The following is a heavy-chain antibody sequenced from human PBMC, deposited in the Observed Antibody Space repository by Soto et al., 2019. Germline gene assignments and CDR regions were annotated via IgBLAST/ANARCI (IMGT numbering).Heavy chain of an antibody. CDR3: ARGLHIVATISFAY. Sequence: SVSLSLTCAVYRPPCSGCYWGRIRQPPGKGLEWIGEINHSGSTNYNPSLKSRVTISVDTSKNQFSLKLSSVTAADTAVYYCARGLHIVATISFAYWGQGTLVTVS. CDR2: INHSGST. D-gene: IGHD5-12*01. J-gene: IGHJ4*02. CDR1: RPPCSGCY. V-gene: IGHV4-34*01.